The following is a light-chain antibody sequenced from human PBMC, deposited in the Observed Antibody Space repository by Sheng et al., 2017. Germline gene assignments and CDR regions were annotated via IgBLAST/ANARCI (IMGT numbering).Light chain of an antibody. CDR2: QDS. CDR3: HVWDSDSNHRVI. CDR1: RLGDKY. V-gene: IGLV3-1*01. J-gene: IGLJ2*01. Sequence: SYELTQPPSVSVSPGQTATITCSGDRLGDKYVCWYQQKTGQSPLLVMYQDSKRPSGAPERFSGSNSGNTATLTISRVEAGDEADYYCHVWDSDSNHRVIFGGGTKLTVL.